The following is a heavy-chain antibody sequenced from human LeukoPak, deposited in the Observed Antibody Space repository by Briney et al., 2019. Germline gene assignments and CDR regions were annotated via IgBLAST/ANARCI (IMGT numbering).Heavy chain of an antibody. Sequence: GASVKVSCKASGYTFTSYYMHWVRQAPGQGLEWMGIINPSGGSTSYAQKFQGRVTMTRDTSTSTVYMELSSLRSDDTAVYYCARGSEHERYDYVWRRHRRDAFDIWGQGTMVTVSS. J-gene: IGHJ3*02. V-gene: IGHV1-46*01. CDR2: INPSGGST. CDR1: GYTFTSYY. CDR3: ARGSEHERYDYVWRRHRRDAFDI. D-gene: IGHD3-16*01.